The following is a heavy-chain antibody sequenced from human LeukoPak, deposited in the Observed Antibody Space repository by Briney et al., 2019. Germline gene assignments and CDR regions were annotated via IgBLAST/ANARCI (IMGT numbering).Heavy chain of an antibody. D-gene: IGHD1-26*01. V-gene: IGHV1-69*01. CDR1: GGTFISYA. CDR2: IIPIFGTA. Sequence: SVKVSCKASGGTFISYAISWVRQAPGQGLEWMGGIIPIFGTANYAQKFQGRVTIIADESTSTAYMELSSLRSEDTAVYYCARARSSGSYYDAFDIWGQGTMVTVSS. CDR3: ARARSSGSYYDAFDI. J-gene: IGHJ3*02.